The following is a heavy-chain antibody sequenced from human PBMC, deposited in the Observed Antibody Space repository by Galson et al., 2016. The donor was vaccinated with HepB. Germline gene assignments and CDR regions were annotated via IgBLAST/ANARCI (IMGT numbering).Heavy chain of an antibody. CDR1: GDSITTSY. CDR3: ARHGPHTGRYWSFDV. D-gene: IGHD1-14*01. V-gene: IGHV4-59*08. CDR2: VFHTGST. J-gene: IGHJ2*01. Sequence: SETLSLTCAVSGDSITTSYWSWIRQPPGEGLEWVGFVFHTGSTSYNPSLKRRASISMDTSKKEFSLTLTSMTAADTAVYFCARHGPHTGRYWSFDVWGRGSLVAVSS.